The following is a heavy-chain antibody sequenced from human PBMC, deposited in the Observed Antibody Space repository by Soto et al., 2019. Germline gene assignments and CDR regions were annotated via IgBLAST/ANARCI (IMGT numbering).Heavy chain of an antibody. CDR3: ARIIAARYYYYYYMDV. V-gene: IGHV1-8*01. D-gene: IGHD6-13*01. CDR2: MNPNSGNT. J-gene: IGHJ6*03. CDR1: GYTFTSYD. Sequence: ASVNASCKASGYTFTSYDINWVRQATGQGLEWMGWMNPNSGNTGYAQKFQGRVTMTRNTSISTAYMELSSLRSEDTAVYYCARIIAARYYYYYYMDVWGKGTTVTVSS.